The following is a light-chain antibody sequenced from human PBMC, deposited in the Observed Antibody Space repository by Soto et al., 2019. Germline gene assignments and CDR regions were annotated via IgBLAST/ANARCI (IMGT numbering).Light chain of an antibody. J-gene: IGKJ1*01. CDR3: QKYNNWPT. Sequence: EIVLTQSPATLSLSPVESATLSCRASQTVRNNYLAWYQQKPGQAPRLLIYGASTRATGIPARFSGSGSGTEFTLTISSLQSEDFAVYYCQKYNNWPTFGQGTKVDI. CDR2: GAS. V-gene: IGKV3-15*01. CDR1: QTVRNN.